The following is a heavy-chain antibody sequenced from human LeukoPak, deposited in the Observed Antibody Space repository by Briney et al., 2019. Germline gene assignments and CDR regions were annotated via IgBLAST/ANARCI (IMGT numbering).Heavy chain of an antibody. D-gene: IGHD6-13*01. CDR3: APATPGTVGKYYFDY. CDR1: GYTFTGYY. Sequence: GASVKVSCKTSGYTFTGYYMHWVRKAPGQGLEWMGWINPNSGGTNYAQKFQGRVTMTRDTSVSTAYMELSRLSSDDTGVYYCAPATPGTVGKYYFDYWGQGTLVTVSS. V-gene: IGHV1-2*02. CDR2: INPNSGGT. J-gene: IGHJ4*02.